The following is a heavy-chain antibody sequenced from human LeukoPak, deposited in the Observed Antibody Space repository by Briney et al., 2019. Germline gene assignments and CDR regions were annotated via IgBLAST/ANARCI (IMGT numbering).Heavy chain of an antibody. V-gene: IGHV4-39*07. D-gene: IGHD3-10*01. CDR2: IYYSGST. J-gene: IGHJ3*02. CDR3: ARDGRITMVRGVIKGAFDI. CDR1: GGSISSSSYY. Sequence: KPSETLSLTCTVSGGSISSSSYYWGWIRQPPGKGLEWIGSIYYSGSTYYNPSLKSRVTISVDTSKNQFSLKLSSVTAADTAVYYCARDGRITMVRGVIKGAFDIWGQGTMVTVSS.